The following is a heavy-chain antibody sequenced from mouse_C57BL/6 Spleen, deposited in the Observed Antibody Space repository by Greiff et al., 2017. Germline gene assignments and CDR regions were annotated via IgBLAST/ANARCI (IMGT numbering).Heavy chain of an antibody. CDR2: IWTGGVT. CDR1: GFSLTSYA. J-gene: IGHJ4*01. D-gene: IGHD2-2*01. Sequence: VKLVESGPGLVAPSQSLSITCTVSGFSLTSYAISWVRPPPGKGLEWLGVIWTGGVTNYNSALKSRLSISKDNSKSQVFLKMNSLQTDDTARYYCARNYYGSHYAMDYWGQGTSVTVSS. CDR3: ARNYYGSHYAMDY. V-gene: IGHV2-9-1*01.